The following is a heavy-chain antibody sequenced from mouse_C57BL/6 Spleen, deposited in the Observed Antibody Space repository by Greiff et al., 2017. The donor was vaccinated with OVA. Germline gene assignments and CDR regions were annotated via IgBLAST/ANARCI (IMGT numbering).Heavy chain of an antibody. D-gene: IGHD2-4*01. J-gene: IGHJ3*01. V-gene: IGHV1-15*01. CDR2: IDPETDGT. CDR3: TSSIYYDYDAWFAY. Sequence: VQLQQSGAELVRPGASVTLSCKASGYTFTDYEMHWVTQTPVHGLEWIGAIDPETDGTAYNKKCKGKARLTANKSSSPAYLELRSLTSEDSAVYYCTSSIYYDYDAWFAYWGQGTLVTVSA. CDR1: GYTFTDYE.